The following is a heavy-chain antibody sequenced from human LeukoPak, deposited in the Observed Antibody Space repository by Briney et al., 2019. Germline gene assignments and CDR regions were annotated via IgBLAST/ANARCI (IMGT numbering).Heavy chain of an antibody. Sequence: GRSLRLSCAASGFTFSSYGMHWVRQAPGKGLEWVAVISYDGNNKYYADSVKGRITISRDNSKNTLYLQMNSLRDEDTAMYYCAKDPPGGSGPRIDYWGQGTLVTVSS. D-gene: IGHD2-8*02. CDR1: GFTFSSYG. V-gene: IGHV3-30*18. CDR2: ISYDGNNK. J-gene: IGHJ4*02. CDR3: AKDPPGGSGPRIDY.